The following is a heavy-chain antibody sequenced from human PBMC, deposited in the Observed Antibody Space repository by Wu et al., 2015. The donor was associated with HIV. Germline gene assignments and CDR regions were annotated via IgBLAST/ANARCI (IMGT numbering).Heavy chain of an antibody. D-gene: IGHD1-26*01. Sequence: QVQLVQSGAEVKKPESSVKVSCKASGGSFSSYAISWVRQAPGQGLEWMGRIIPILGTANYAQKFQDRVTITADGSTRTVYMELSSLRSEDTAVYYCARDQRWGATTSFRFDPWGQGTLVIVSS. J-gene: IGHJ5*02. V-gene: IGHV1-69*11. CDR3: ARDQRWGATTSFRFDP. CDR1: GGSFSSYA. CDR2: IIPILGTA.